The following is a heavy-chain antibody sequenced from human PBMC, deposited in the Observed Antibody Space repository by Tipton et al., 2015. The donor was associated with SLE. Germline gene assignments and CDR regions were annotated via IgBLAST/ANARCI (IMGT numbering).Heavy chain of an antibody. V-gene: IGHV4-39*01. D-gene: IGHD6-13*01. CDR2: IYYSGST. J-gene: IGHJ3*02. CDR1: GGSISSSSYY. Sequence: TLSLTCTVSGGSISSSSYYWGWIRQPPGKGLEWIGSIYYSGSTYYNPSLKSRVTISVDTSKNQFSLKLSSVTAADTAVYYCANQKRIAAAGRGEAFDIWGQGTMVTVSS. CDR3: ANQKRIAAAGRGEAFDI.